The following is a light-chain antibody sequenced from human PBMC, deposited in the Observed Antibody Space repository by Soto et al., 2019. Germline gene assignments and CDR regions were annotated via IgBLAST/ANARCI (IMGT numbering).Light chain of an antibody. CDR3: QQYGSSPPT. Sequence: EIVLTQSPGTLSLSPGERATLSCRASQSVSSSYLAWYQQKPGQAPRLLIYGASSRATGIPDRFSGSGSGTDFTLTISRLEPEDFAVYYCQQYGSSPPTFGQGTEVDIK. CDR2: GAS. J-gene: IGKJ1*01. V-gene: IGKV3-20*01. CDR1: QSVSSSY.